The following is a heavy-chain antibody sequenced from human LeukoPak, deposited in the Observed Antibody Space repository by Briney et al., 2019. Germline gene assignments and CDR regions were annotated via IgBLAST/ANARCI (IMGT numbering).Heavy chain of an antibody. CDR1: GESFSGYY. CDR2: INHSGST. V-gene: IGHV4-34*01. J-gene: IGHJ4*02. Sequence: TSETLSLTCAVYGESFSGYYWSWIRQPPGKGLEWIGEINHSGSTNYNPSLKSRVTISVDTSKNRFSLKLSSVTAADTAVYYCARRPTYGSGSYNYWGPGTLFTVSS. CDR3: ARRPTYGSGSYNY. D-gene: IGHD3-10*01.